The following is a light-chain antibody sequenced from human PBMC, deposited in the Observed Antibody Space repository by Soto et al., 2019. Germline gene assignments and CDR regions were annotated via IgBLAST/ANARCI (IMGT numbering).Light chain of an antibody. Sequence: QSVLTQPPSVSAAPGQKVTISCSGSSSNIGNNYLSWYQQLPGTAPKLLIYETDKRPSGIPDRFSGSKSGTSATLGITGLQTGDEADYYCGTWDSSLSANVFGGGTQLTVL. CDR2: ETD. CDR1: SSNIGNNY. CDR3: GTWDSSLSANV. J-gene: IGLJ7*01. V-gene: IGLV1-51*01.